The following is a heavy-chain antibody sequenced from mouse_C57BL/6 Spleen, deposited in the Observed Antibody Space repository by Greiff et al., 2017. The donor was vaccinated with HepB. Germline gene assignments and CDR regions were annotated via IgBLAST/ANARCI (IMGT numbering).Heavy chain of an antibody. Sequence: VQLQESGAELVRPGASVKLSCKASGYTFTDYYINWVKQRPGQGLEWIARIYPGSGNTYYNEKFKGKATLTAEKSSSTAYMQLSSLTSEDSAVYFCARKSLLDSSGYVFDYWGQGTTLTVSS. CDR1: GYTFTDYY. J-gene: IGHJ2*01. V-gene: IGHV1-76*01. CDR2: IYPGSGNT. D-gene: IGHD3-2*02. CDR3: ARKSLLDSSGYVFDY.